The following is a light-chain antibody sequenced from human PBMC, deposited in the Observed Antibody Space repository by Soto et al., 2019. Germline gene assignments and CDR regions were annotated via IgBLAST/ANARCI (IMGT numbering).Light chain of an antibody. CDR3: QSYDSSLSGSYV. CDR2: GNS. CDR1: SSNIGAGYD. Sequence: QSVLTQPPSVSGAPGQRVTISCTGSSSNIGAGYDVHWYQRLPGTAPKLLIYGNSNRPSGVPDRFSGSKSGTSASLAITGLQAEDEADYYCQSYDSSLSGSYVFGTGTK. J-gene: IGLJ1*01. V-gene: IGLV1-40*01.